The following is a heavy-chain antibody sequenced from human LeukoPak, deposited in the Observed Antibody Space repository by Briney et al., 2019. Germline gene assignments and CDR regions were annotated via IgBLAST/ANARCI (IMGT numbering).Heavy chain of an antibody. J-gene: IGHJ4*02. Sequence: SETLSLTCIVSGYSISSGYYWGWIRQPPEKGLEWIGSIYHSGTTYYNPSLKSRLTISLDTSKNQFSLKLSSVTAADTAVYYCARVLNPWFGEFAFDYWGQGALVIVSS. D-gene: IGHD3-10*01. CDR3: ARVLNPWFGEFAFDY. V-gene: IGHV4-38-2*02. CDR1: GYSISSGYY. CDR2: IYHSGTT.